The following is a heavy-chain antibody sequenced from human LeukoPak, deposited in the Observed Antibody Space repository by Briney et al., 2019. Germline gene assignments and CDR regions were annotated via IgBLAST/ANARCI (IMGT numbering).Heavy chain of an antibody. J-gene: IGHJ4*02. V-gene: IGHV4-30-4*01. CDR2: IYYSGST. D-gene: IGHD3-3*01. CDR3: ARVGDYDFWSGYSDPVH. CDR1: GGSISSGDCY. Sequence: PSETLSLTCTVSGGSISSGDCYWSWIRQPPGKGLGWIGYIYYSGSTYYNPSLKSRVTISVDTSKNQFSLKLSSVTAADTAVYYCARVGDYDFWSGYSDPVHWGQGTLVTVSS.